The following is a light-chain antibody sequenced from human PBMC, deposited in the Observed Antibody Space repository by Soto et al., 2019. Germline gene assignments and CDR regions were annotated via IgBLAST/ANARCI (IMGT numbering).Light chain of an antibody. CDR2: DVT. Sequence: QSALTQPRSVSGSPGQSVTISCTGTSSDVGGYNFVSWYQQYPGKAPKLIIYDVTKGPSGVPDRFSGSKSSNTASLTISGLQTDDEADYYCCSYAGSYTHVFGTGTKLTVL. CDR3: CSYAGSYTHV. J-gene: IGLJ1*01. V-gene: IGLV2-11*01. CDR1: SSDVGGYNF.